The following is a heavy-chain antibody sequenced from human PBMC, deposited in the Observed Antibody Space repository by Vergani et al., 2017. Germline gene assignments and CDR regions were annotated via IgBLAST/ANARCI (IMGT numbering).Heavy chain of an antibody. D-gene: IGHD1-1*01. V-gene: IGHV3-21*01. CDR3: ARDLRTGTTCGMDDYFDY. CDR2: ISSSSSYI. J-gene: IGHJ4*02. CDR1: GFTFSSYS. Sequence: EVQLVESGGGLVKPGGSLRLSCAASGFTFSSYSMNWVRQAPGKGLEWVSSISSSSSYIYYADSVKGRFTISRDNAKNSLYLQMNSLRAEDTAVYYCARDLRTGTTCGMDDYFDYWGQGTLVTVSS.